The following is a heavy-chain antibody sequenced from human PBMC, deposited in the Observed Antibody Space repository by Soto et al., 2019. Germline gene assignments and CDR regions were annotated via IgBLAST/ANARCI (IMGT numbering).Heavy chain of an antibody. D-gene: IGHD1-26*01. J-gene: IGHJ4*02. CDR1: GFAFNKFG. CDR2: ISYDGSYQ. V-gene: IGHV3-30*18. Sequence: QVQLVESGGGVVQPGTSLRLSCEASGFAFNKFGMHWVRQAPGKGLEWVAFISYDGSYQYYADSVQGRLTITRDNSMNTLNMQLNSLRREDTAVYYCAKGGEVGGVLGDHGGKGTLVTVSS. CDR3: AKGGEVGGVLGDH.